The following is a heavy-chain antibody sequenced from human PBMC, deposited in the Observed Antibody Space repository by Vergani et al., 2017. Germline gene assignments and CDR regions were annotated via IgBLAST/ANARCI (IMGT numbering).Heavy chain of an antibody. Sequence: QLQLQESGPGLVKPSETLSLSCRVSGDSISRSHYYWGFIRQPPGKGLEWIGSISSSGSPYYNPTLKIRLAFSVDTSTNLCSLRLKSVTATDTGLYYCARPVGPSAIADGYHVWGQGTMVTVS. V-gene: IGHV4-39*02. CDR1: GDSISRSHYY. J-gene: IGHJ3*01. CDR3: ARPVGPSAIADGYHV. CDR2: ISSSGSP. D-gene: IGHD3-10*01.